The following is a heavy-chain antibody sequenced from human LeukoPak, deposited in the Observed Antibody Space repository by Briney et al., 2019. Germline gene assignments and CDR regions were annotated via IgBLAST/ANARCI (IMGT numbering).Heavy chain of an antibody. CDR3: ARVSSSGWRDFDY. D-gene: IGHD6-19*01. CDR1: GFTVNY. J-gene: IGHJ4*02. Sequence: GSLRLSCAASGFTVNYMSWVRQAPGKGLEWVSLIYSGGTTYYADSVKGRFTISRDNSKNTLYLQMSSLRAEDTAVYYCARVSSSGWRDFDYWGQGTLVTVSS. V-gene: IGHV3-53*01. CDR2: IYSGGTT.